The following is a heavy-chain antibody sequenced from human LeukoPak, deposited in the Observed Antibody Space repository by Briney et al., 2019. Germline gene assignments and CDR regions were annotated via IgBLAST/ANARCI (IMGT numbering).Heavy chain of an antibody. CDR3: ARRGGWNFDY. Sequence: KPSETLSLTCTVSGGSISSSSYYWGWIRQPPGKGLEWIGSIYYSGSTYYNPSLKSRVTISVDTSKNQFSLKLSSVTAADTAVYYCARRGGWNFDYWGQGTLVTVSS. CDR2: IYYSGST. CDR1: GGSISSSSYY. V-gene: IGHV4-39*01. D-gene: IGHD6-19*01. J-gene: IGHJ4*02.